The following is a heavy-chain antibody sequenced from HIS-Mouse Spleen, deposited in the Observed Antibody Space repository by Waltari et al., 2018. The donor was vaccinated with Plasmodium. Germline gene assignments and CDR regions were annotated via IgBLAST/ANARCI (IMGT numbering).Heavy chain of an antibody. Sequence: QVQLVESGGGVVQPGRSLRLSCAASGFTFSSYAMHWVRQAPGKGLEWVAVISYDGSNKYYADSVKGRFTISRDNSKNTLYLQMNSLRAEDTAVYYCARAYYDFWSGYRFDYWGQGTLVTVSS. CDR2: ISYDGSNK. CDR3: ARAYYDFWSGYRFDY. D-gene: IGHD3-3*01. J-gene: IGHJ4*02. CDR1: GFTFSSYA. V-gene: IGHV3-30*04.